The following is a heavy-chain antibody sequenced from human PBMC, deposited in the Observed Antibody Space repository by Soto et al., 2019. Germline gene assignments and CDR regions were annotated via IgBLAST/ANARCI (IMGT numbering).Heavy chain of an antibody. CDR1: GFTFSSYS. CDR3: ASHLHSSGWHPFDY. J-gene: IGHJ4*02. Sequence: EVQLVESGGGLVKPGGSLRLSCAASGFTFSSYSMNWVRQAPGKGLEWVSSISSSSSYIYYADSVKGRFTISRDNAKNSLYLQMNSLRAEDRAEYYCASHLHSSGWHPFDYWGQGTLVTVSS. V-gene: IGHV3-21*01. D-gene: IGHD6-19*01. CDR2: ISSSSSYI.